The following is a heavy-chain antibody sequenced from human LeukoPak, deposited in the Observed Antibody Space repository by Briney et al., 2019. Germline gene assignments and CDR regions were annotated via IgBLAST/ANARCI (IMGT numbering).Heavy chain of an antibody. CDR1: GGTFSSYA. CDR2: IIPIFGTA. D-gene: IGHD2-15*01. Sequence: ASVKVSCKASGGTFSSYAISWVRQAPGQGLEWMGGIIPIFGTANYAQKFQGRVTITADESTSTAYMELSSLRSEDTAVYYCAKCGGGSCLEVPFDYWGQGTLVTVSS. V-gene: IGHV1-69*13. CDR3: AKCGGGSCLEVPFDY. J-gene: IGHJ4*02.